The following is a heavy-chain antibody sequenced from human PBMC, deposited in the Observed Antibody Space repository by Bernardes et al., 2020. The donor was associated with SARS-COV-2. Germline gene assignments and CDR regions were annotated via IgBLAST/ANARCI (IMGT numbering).Heavy chain of an antibody. J-gene: IGHJ4*02. Sequence: SETLSLTCAVYGGSLSGYYWTWIRQPPGKGLEWIGNIKHRGSLDYNPSLRSLSSRGSTNYNPSLKSRVTMSVDTSKNQFFLHLSSVTAADTAVYYCARGDGGRTSPSNPGNDYWGQGTLVTVSS. CDR1: GGSLSGYY. V-gene: IGHV4-34*04. CDR3: ARGDGGRTSPSNPGNDY. D-gene: IGHD6-6*01. CDR2: IKHRG.